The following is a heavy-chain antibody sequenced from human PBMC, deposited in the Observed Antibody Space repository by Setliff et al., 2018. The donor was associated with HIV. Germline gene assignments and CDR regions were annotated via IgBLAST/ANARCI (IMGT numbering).Heavy chain of an antibody. CDR2: INNYGVT. V-gene: IGHV4-34*01. CDR1: GGSFSGFS. CDR3: SRGPTIRGSFTGVVYTAPLPSFDT. D-gene: IGHD3-3*01. J-gene: IGHJ4*02. Sequence: PEETLSLPCAVYGGSFSGFSWNWNRKPPGKGLEWIVDINNYGVTLYTSSLAGRVTISVDTSKNQFSLTLKSRTVSDTSLYFCSRGPTIRGSFTGVVYTAPLPSFDTWSQGSLVTVSS.